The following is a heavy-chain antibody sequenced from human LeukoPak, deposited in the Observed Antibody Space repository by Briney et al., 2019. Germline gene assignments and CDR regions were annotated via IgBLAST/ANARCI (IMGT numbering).Heavy chain of an antibody. CDR1: GYTFTGYY. J-gene: IGHJ6*03. V-gene: IGHV1-2*02. Sequence: ASVKVSCKASGYTFTGYYMHWVRQAPGQGLEWMGWINPNSGGTNYAQKFQGRVTMTTDTSTSTAYMELRSLRSDDAAVYYCARGGYYDILTGYYRTYYYYYYMDVWGKGTTVTVSS. D-gene: IGHD3-9*01. CDR2: INPNSGGT. CDR3: ARGGYYDILTGYYRTYYYYYYMDV.